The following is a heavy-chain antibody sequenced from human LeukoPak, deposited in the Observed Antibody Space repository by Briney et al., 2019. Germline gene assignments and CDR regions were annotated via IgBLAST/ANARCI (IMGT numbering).Heavy chain of an antibody. V-gene: IGHV3-74*01. CDR2: ITNDGSST. D-gene: IGHD6-6*01. J-gene: IGHJ4*02. CDR1: GLTFSSHW. Sequence: GGSLRLSCAASGLTFSSHWMHWVRQAPGKGLVWVSRITNDGSSTTYADSVKGRFTISRDNAKNSLYLQMNSLRAEDTALYYCAKGSQQLVSDYFDYWGQGPWSPSPQ. CDR3: AKGSQQLVSDYFDY.